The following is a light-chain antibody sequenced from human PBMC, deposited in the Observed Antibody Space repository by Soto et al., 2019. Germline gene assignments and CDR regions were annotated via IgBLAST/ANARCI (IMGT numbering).Light chain of an antibody. J-gene: IGKJ4*01. CDR3: QQRSNWLT. Sequence: EIVLTQSPGTLSLSPGERATLSCRASQSVAGSYLAWYQQKPGQAPRLLIYGASTRATGIPARFSGSGSGTDFTLTISSLEPEDSAVYYCQQRSNWLTFGGGTKVDIK. CDR1: QSVAGSY. V-gene: IGKV3D-20*02. CDR2: GAS.